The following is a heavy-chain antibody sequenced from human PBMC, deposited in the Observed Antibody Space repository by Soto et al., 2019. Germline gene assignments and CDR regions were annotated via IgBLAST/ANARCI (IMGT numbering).Heavy chain of an antibody. CDR2: IYYSGST. Sequence: QVQLQESGPGLVKPSQTLSLTCTVSGGSISSGDYYWSWIRQPPGKGLEWIGYIYYSGSTYYNPSLKSRVTISVDTSKNQFSLKLSSVTAADTAVYYCAREVYDSSGYYAANWFDPWGQGTLVTVSS. CDR1: GGSISSGDYY. D-gene: IGHD3-22*01. CDR3: AREVYDSSGYYAANWFDP. V-gene: IGHV4-30-4*01. J-gene: IGHJ5*02.